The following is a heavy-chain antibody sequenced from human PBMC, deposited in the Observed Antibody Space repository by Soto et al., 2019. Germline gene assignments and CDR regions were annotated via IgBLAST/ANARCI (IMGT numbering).Heavy chain of an antibody. CDR1: GGTFSSYA. V-gene: IGHV1-69*13. CDR3: ARGKARQYSSTLYYYYGMDV. J-gene: IGHJ6*02. CDR2: IIPIFGTA. Sequence: ASVKVSCKASGGTFSSYAISWVRQAPGQGLEWMGGIIPIFGTANYAQKFQGRVTITADESTSTAYMELSSLRSEDTAVYYCARGKARQYSSTLYYYYGMDVWGQGTTVTVSS. D-gene: IGHD6-13*01.